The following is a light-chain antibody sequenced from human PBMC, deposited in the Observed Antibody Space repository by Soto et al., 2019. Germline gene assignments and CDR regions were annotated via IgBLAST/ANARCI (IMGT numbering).Light chain of an antibody. CDR1: QSVSSTH. CDR2: GAS. Sequence: EIVLTQSPGTLSLSPGERATLSCRATQSVSSTHLAWYQQKPGQAPRLLTYGASSRATGIPDRFSGSGSGTDFTLTISRLEPEDVAVYYCQYYGTSPRTFGQGTKVEIK. V-gene: IGKV3-20*01. CDR3: QYYGTSPRT. J-gene: IGKJ1*01.